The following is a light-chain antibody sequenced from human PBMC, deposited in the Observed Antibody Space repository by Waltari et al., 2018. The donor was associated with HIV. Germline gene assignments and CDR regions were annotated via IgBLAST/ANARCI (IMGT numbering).Light chain of an antibody. V-gene: IGLV2-8*01. CDR2: EVS. CDR1: SSDVGGYNS. J-gene: IGLJ2*01. Sequence: QSALTQPPSASGSPGQSVTISCTGTSSDVGGYNSVSWYQQHPGNAPKLMIYEVSQRPSGVPDRFSGSKSGNTASLTVSGLQAEDEANYYCSSFAGTNDVIFGGGTKLTVL. CDR3: SSFAGTNDVI.